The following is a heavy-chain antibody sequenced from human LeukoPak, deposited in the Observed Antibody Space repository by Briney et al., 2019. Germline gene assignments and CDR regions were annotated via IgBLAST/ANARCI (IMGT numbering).Heavy chain of an antibody. CDR2: IYTSGST. CDR1: GGSISSYY. D-gene: IGHD6-13*01. CDR3: AREYGSSRLSPFDY. Sequence: PSETLSLTCTVSGGSISSYYWGWIRQPAGKGLEWIGRIYTSGSTNYNPSLKSRVTMSVDTSKNQFSLKLSSVTAADTAVYYCAREYGSSRLSPFDYWGQGTLVTVSS. J-gene: IGHJ4*02. V-gene: IGHV4-4*07.